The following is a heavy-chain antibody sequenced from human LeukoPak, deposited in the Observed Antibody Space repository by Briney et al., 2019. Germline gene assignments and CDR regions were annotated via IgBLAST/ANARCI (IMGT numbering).Heavy chain of an antibody. J-gene: IGHJ2*01. Sequence: PGGSLRLSCAASGFTFSSYAMSWVRQAPGKGREGVSAISGSGGSTYYADSVKGRFTISRDNSKNTLYLQMNSLRAEDTAVYYCAKVPYGSSPQGIYLSSYLWGRGTLGTVSP. D-gene: IGHD2-15*01. CDR1: GFTFSSYA. V-gene: IGHV3-23*01. CDR3: AKVPYGSSPQGIYLSSYL. CDR2: ISGSGGST.